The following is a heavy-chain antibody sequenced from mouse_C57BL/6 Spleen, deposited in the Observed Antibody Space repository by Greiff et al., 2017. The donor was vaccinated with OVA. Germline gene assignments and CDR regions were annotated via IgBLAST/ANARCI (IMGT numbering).Heavy chain of an antibody. CDR2: INYDGSST. D-gene: IGHD4-1*01. V-gene: IGHV5-16*01. J-gene: IGHJ2*01. CDR1: GFTFSDYY. Sequence: EVKLVESEGGLVQPGSSMKLSCTASGFTFSDYYMAWVRQVPETGLEWVANINYDGSSTYYLDSLKSRFIISRDNAKNILYLQMSSLKSEDTATYYCARDRGTGTKGYFDYWGQGTTLTVSS. CDR3: ARDRGTGTKGYFDY.